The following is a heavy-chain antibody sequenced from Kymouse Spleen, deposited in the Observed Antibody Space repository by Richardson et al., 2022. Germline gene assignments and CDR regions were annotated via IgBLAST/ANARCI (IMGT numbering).Heavy chain of an antibody. CDR2: INHSGST. D-gene: IGHD6-6*01. J-gene: IGHJ4*02. Sequence: QVQLQQWGAGLLKPSETLSLTCAVYGGSFSGYYWSWIRQPPGKGLEWIGEINHSGSTNYNPSLKSRVTISVDTSKNQFSLKLSSVTAADTAVYYCARAAAARLYYFDYWGQGTLVTVSS. CDR1: GGSFSGYY. CDR3: ARAAAARLYYFDY. V-gene: IGHV4-34*01.